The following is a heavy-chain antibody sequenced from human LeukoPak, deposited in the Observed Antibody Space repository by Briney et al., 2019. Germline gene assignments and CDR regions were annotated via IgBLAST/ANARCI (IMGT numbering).Heavy chain of an antibody. D-gene: IGHD3-9*01. Sequence: PGGSLRLSCAASGFTFSSYDMHWVRQATGKGLEWVSAIGTAGDTYYPGSVKGRFTISRENAKNSLYLQMNSLRAGDTAVYYCARARWNFDWLLSSDYYFDYWGQGTLVTVSS. V-gene: IGHV3-13*01. CDR2: IGTAGDT. CDR1: GFTFSSYD. CDR3: ARARWNFDWLLSSDYYFDY. J-gene: IGHJ4*02.